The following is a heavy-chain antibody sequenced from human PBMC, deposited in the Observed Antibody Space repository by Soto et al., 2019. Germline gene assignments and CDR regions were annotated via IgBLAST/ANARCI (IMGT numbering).Heavy chain of an antibody. Sequence: PSETLSLTCTVSGGSISSSSYCWGWIRHPPGKGLEWIGSIYYSGSTYYNPSLKSRVTISVDTSKNQFSLKLSSVTAADTAAYYCARILYCSSTSCLRRGYYYYGMDVWGQGTTVTVSS. CDR3: ARILYCSSTSCLRRGYYYYGMDV. CDR2: IYYSGST. D-gene: IGHD2-2*01. CDR1: GGSISSSSYC. J-gene: IGHJ6*02. V-gene: IGHV4-39*01.